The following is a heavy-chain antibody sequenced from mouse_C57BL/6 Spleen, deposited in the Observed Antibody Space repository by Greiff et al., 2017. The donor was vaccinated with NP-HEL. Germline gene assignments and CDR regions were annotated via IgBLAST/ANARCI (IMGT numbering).Heavy chain of an antibody. J-gene: IGHJ3*01. V-gene: IGHV1-64*01. CDR1: GYTFTSYW. CDR3: ARGGTGAWFAY. CDR2: IHPNSGST. Sequence: LQQLGAELVKPGASVKLSCKASGYTFTSYWMHWVKQRPGQGLEWIGMIHPNSGSTNYNEKFKSKATLTVDKSSSTAYMQLSSLTSEDSAVYYCARGGTGAWFAYWGQGTLVTVSA. D-gene: IGHD4-1*01.